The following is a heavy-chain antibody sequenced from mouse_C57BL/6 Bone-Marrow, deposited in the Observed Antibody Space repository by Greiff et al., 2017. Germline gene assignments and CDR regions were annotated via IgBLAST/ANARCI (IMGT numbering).Heavy chain of an antibody. CDR1: GYTFTSYW. V-gene: IGHV1-55*01. CDR3: ARPAYYSNLYAMDY. CDR2: IYPGSGST. J-gene: IGHJ4*01. Sequence: QVQLQQPGAELVKPGASVKMSCKASGYTFTSYWITWVKQRPGQGLEWIGDIYPGSGSTNYNEKIKSKATLTVDTSSSTAYLQLSSLTSEDSAVYYCARPAYYSNLYAMDYWGQGTSVTVSS. D-gene: IGHD2-5*01.